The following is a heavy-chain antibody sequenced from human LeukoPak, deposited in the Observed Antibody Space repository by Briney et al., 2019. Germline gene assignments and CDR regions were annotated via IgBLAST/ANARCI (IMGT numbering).Heavy chain of an antibody. J-gene: IGHJ4*02. D-gene: IGHD1-26*01. CDR1: GFTFSSYA. CDR2: ISYDGSNK. CDR3: VRDLGGRSGH. V-gene: IGHV3-30-3*01. Sequence: GRSLRLSCAASGFTFSSYAMHWVRQAPGKGLEWVAVISYDGSNKYYADSVKGRFTISRDNAKNTLYLQMNSLRAEDTAVYYCVRDLGGRSGHWGQGTLVTVSS.